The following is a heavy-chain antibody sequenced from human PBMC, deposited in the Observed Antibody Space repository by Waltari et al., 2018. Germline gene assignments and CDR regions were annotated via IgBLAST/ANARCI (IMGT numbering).Heavy chain of an antibody. CDR2: ISYTGST. CDR1: GDSISSYY. Sequence: QVQLQESGPGLAKPSETLSLTCTVSGDSISSYYWSWIRQPPGKGLEWIGYISYTGSTNYNPSLKSRVTFSVDTSKNQFSLKLSSATAADTAVYYCARALVTTRIYFDYWGLGTLVTVSS. CDR3: ARALVTTRIYFDY. D-gene: IGHD5-12*01. V-gene: IGHV4-59*08. J-gene: IGHJ4*02.